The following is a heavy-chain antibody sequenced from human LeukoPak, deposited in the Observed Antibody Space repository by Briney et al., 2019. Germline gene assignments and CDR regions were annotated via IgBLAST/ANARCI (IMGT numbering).Heavy chain of an antibody. Sequence: PGGSLRLSCGAPDSNIGTYAVTWVRQVPGKGLEWVSGMSGGGLSTYYARSVKGRFTISRDTSKNTFYLQMNSLRAEDMAVYFCVRDLMSMGATTAYLHHWGQGTLVTVSS. V-gene: IGHV3-23*01. CDR3: VRDLMSMGATTAYLHH. D-gene: IGHD1-26*01. CDR2: MSGGGLST. CDR1: DSNIGTYA. J-gene: IGHJ1*01.